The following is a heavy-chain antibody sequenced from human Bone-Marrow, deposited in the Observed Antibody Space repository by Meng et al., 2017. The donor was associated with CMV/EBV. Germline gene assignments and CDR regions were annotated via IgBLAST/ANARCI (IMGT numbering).Heavy chain of an antibody. Sequence: GESLKISCAASGFTFSGYAMHWVRQAPGKGLEWVAVISYDGSNQYYADSVKGRFTISRDNSKNTLYLQMNNLRDEDTALYYCANGRRNQMIYGIYFDYWGQGTLVTVSS. J-gene: IGHJ4*02. CDR3: ANGRRNQMIYGIYFDY. D-gene: IGHD3/OR15-3a*01. CDR2: ISYDGSNQ. V-gene: IGHV3-30-3*01. CDR1: GFTFSGYA.